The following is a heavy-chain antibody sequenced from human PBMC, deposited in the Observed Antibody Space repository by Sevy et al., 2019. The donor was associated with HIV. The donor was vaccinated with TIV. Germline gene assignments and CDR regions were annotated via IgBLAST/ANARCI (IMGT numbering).Heavy chain of an antibody. D-gene: IGHD3-3*01. J-gene: IGHJ6*02. Sequence: GESLKISCKGSGYSFTSYWIGWERQMPGKGLEWMGIIYPGDSDTRYSPSFQGQVTISADKSISTAYLQWSSLKASDTAMYYCARQKYGGRFFYYYGMDVWGQRTTVTVSS. CDR2: IYPGDSDT. CDR1: GYSFTSYW. CDR3: ARQKYGGRFFYYYGMDV. V-gene: IGHV5-51*01.